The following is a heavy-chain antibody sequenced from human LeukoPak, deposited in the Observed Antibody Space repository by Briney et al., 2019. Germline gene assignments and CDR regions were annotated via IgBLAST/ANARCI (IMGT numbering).Heavy chain of an antibody. V-gene: IGHV4-34*01. J-gene: IGHJ4*02. CDR1: GGSFSGYY. D-gene: IGHD2-2*01. Sequence: SETLSLTCAVYGGSFSGYYWSWIRQPPGKGLEWIGEINHSGSTNYNPSLKSRVTISVDASKNQFSLKLSSVTAADTAVYYCARDCQSSTSCREVYWGQGTLVTVSS. CDR3: ARDCQSSTSCREVY. CDR2: INHSGST.